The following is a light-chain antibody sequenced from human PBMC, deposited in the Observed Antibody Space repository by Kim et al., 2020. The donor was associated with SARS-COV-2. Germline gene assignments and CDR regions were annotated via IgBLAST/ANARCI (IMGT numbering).Light chain of an antibody. CDR1: QRINTY. CDR2: GAS. CDR3: QQSHIART. V-gene: IGKV1-39*01. Sequence: DIQMTQSPSSLSASVGDRVTISCRASQRINTYLNWYQQKPGKAPNLLIYGASNLQSGVPSRFSGSGSGTDFTLTISSLQPEDSATYYCQQSHIARTFGQGTKVDIK. J-gene: IGKJ1*01.